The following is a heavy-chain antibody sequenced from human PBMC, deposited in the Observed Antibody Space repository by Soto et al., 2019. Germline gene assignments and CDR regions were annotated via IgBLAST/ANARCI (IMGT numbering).Heavy chain of an antibody. D-gene: IGHD6-19*01. J-gene: IGHJ6*02. CDR1: GFTFSSYA. CDR2: ISGSGGST. V-gene: IGHV3-23*01. CDR3: AKGRGAVAGPGEYYYYYGMDV. Sequence: GGSLRLSCAASGFTFSSYAMSWVRQAPGKGLEWVSAISGSGGSTYYADSVKGRFTISRDNSKNTLYLQMNSLRAEDTAVYYCAKGRGAVAGPGEYYYYYGMDVWGQGTTVTVSS.